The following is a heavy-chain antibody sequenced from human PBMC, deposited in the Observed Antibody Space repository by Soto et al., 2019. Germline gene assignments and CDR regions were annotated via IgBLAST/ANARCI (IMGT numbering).Heavy chain of an antibody. Sequence: QVQLVESGGVVVQPGRSLRLSCAASGFTFSTYGMHWVRQAPGKGLEWVAVMWSEGGNKYYADSVKGRFTISRDNSKNTLYLQMNKLRAEETAVYYCARDPPDDSSGYYSLDYWGQGTLVTVSS. CDR1: GFTFSTYG. CDR3: ARDPPDDSSGYYSLDY. J-gene: IGHJ4*02. V-gene: IGHV3-33*01. D-gene: IGHD3-22*01. CDR2: MWSEGGNK.